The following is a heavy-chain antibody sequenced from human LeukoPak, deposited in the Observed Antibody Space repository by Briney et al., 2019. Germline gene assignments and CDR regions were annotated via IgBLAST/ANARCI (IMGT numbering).Heavy chain of an antibody. D-gene: IGHD3-3*01. CDR3: ASARFCDY. Sequence: GGSLRLSCAASGFTFSRYWMNWVRQTPGKGLEWVANIKEDGSEKNYVDSVKGRFTISRDNTKNSLYLQMNSLTAEDTAVYYCASARFCDYWVLGTLVTVSS. CDR2: IKEDGSEK. CDR1: GFTFSRYW. J-gene: IGHJ4*02. V-gene: IGHV3-7*01.